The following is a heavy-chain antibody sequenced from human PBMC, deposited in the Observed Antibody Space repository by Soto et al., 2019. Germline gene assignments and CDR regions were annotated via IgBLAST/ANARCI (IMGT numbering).Heavy chain of an antibody. V-gene: IGHV4-30-4*01. CDR2: IYYSGST. J-gene: IGHJ6*02. CDR3: ATSSSWEYYYCMEV. Sequence: TSETLSLTCTVSGGSISSGDYYWSWIRQPPGKGLEWIGYIYYSGSTYYNPSLKSRVTISVDTSKNQFSLKLSSVTAADTAVYYCATSSSWEYYYCMEVWGQGTTVTVSS. CDR1: GGSISSGDYY. D-gene: IGHD6-13*01.